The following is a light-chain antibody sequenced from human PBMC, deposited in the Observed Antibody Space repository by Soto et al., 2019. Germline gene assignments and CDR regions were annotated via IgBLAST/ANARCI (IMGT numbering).Light chain of an antibody. J-gene: IGKJ4*01. CDR2: DAS. Sequence: DIQLTQSPSSLSASVGDRVTITCQASQDISDYLNWYQQKPGAAPKLLIYDASNLQAGVPSRFSGSGSGTEFTFTISSLQPEDVATYYCQQYDNIPLTFGGGTKVDIK. CDR3: QQYDNIPLT. CDR1: QDISDY. V-gene: IGKV1-33*01.